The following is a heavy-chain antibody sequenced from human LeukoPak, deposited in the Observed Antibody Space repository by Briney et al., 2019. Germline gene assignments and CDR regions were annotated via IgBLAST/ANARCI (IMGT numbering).Heavy chain of an antibody. Sequence: GGSLRLSCAASGFTVSSNYMSWVRQAPGKGLEWVSVIYSGGSIYYADSVKGRFTISRDNSKNTLYLQMNSLRAEDTAVYYCARDKVYYYDSSGYSYYWYFDLWGRGTLVTVSS. D-gene: IGHD3-22*01. CDR3: ARDKVYYYDSSGYSYYWYFDL. CDR2: IYSGGSI. J-gene: IGHJ2*01. CDR1: GFTVSSNY. V-gene: IGHV3-66*01.